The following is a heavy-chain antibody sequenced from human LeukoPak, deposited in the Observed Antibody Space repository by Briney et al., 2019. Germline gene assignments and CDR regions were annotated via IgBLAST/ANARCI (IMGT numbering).Heavy chain of an antibody. V-gene: IGHV4-30-4*01. CDR2: IYYSGST. CDR3: ARAPKYSIAIDY. J-gene: IGHJ4*02. CDR1: GGSISSGDYY. Sequence: PSQTLSLTCTVSGGSISSGDYYWSWIRQPPGKGLEWIGYIYYSGSTCYNPSLKSRVTISVDTSKNQFSLKLSSVTAADTAVYYCARAPKYSIAIDYWGQGTLVTVSS. D-gene: IGHD6-6*01.